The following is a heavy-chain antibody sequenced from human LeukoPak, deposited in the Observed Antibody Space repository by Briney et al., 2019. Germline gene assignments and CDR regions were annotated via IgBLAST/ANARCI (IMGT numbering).Heavy chain of an antibody. CDR3: ARHHAGECFQH. Sequence: SETLSLTCTVSGGSISSGGYYWSWIRQPPGKGLEWIGYIYHSGSTYYNPSLKSRVTISVDRSKNQFSLKLSSVTAADTAVYYCARHHAGECFQHWGQGTLVTVSS. CDR2: IYHSGST. V-gene: IGHV4-30-2*01. D-gene: IGHD6-13*01. J-gene: IGHJ1*01. CDR1: GGSISSGGYY.